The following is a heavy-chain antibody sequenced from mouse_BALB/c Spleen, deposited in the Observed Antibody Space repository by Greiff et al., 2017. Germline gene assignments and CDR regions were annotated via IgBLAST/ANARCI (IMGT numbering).Heavy chain of an antibody. V-gene: IGHV1S34*01. CDR3: ARSYGSSYAMDC. CDR1: GYSFTGYY. Sequence: LVKTGASVKISCKASGYSFTGYYMHWVKQSHGKSLEWIGYISCYNGATSYNQKFKGKATFTVDTSSSTAYMQFNSLTSEDSAVYYCARSYGSSYAMDCWGQGTSVTVTS. CDR2: ISCYNGAT. D-gene: IGHD1-1*01. J-gene: IGHJ4*01.